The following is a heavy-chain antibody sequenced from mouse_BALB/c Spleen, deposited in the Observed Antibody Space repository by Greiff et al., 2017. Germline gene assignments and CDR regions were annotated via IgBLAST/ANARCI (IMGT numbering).Heavy chain of an antibody. Sequence: QVQLKQSGPELVKPGASVKISCKASGYAFSSSWMNWVKQRPGQGLEWIGRIYPGDGDTNYNGKFKGKATLTADKSSSTAYMQLSSLTSVDSAVYFCARTGTFDYWGQGTTLTVSS. J-gene: IGHJ2*01. CDR3: ARTGTFDY. CDR2: IYPGDGDT. CDR1: GYAFSSSW. V-gene: IGHV1-82*01. D-gene: IGHD4-1*01.